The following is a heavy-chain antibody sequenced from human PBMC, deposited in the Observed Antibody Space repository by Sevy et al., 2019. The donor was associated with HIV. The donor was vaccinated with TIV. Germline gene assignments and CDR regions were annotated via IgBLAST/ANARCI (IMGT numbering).Heavy chain of an antibody. D-gene: IGHD3-10*01. J-gene: IGHJ4*02. CDR1: GFTFSSYW. V-gene: IGHV3-7*01. CDR2: IKQDGSEK. CDR3: ARENYYGSGSPLDY. Sequence: GWSLRLSCAASGFTFSSYWMSWVRQAPGKGLEWVANIKQDGSEKYYVDSVKGRFTISRDNAKNSLYLQMNSLRAEDTAVYYCARENYYGSGSPLDYWGQGTLVTVSS.